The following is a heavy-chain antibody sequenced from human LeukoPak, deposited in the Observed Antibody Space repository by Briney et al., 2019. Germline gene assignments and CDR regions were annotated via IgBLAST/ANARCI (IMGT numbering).Heavy chain of an antibody. CDR3: ARSDFWSGYFDS. V-gene: IGHV4-34*01. CDR1: GGSFSGYY. J-gene: IGHJ4*02. CDR2: INHSGST. Sequence: PSEALSLTCAVYGGSFSGYYWSWIRQPPGKGLEWIGEINHSGSTNYNPSLKSRVTISVDTSKNQFSLKLSSVTAADTAVYYCARSDFWSGYFDSWGQGTLVTVSS. D-gene: IGHD3-3*01.